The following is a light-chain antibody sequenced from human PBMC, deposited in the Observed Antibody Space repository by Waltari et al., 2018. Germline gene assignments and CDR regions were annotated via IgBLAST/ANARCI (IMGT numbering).Light chain of an antibody. J-gene: IGKJ5*01. V-gene: IGKV3-20*01. Sequence: ELVLTQSPGTLTFSPGERATLSCRANQSVTSSYLAWYQQKPGQAPRLLIYGASSMATGIPDRFSGSGSGTDFTLTISRLEPEDFAVYYCQQYGSSPGFTFGQGTRLEIK. CDR2: GAS. CDR3: QQYGSSPGFT. CDR1: QSVTSSY.